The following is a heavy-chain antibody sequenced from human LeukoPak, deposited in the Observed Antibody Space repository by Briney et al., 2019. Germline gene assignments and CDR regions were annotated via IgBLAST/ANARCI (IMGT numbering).Heavy chain of an antibody. CDR1: GFTFDDYA. CDR2: ISWNSGSI. CDR3: AKSVTTVTTKGHFDY. D-gene: IGHD4-17*01. V-gene: IGHV3-9*01. Sequence: PGRSLRLSCAASGFTFDDYAMHWVRQAPGEGLEWVSGISWNSGSIGYADSVKGRVTISRDNAKNSLYLQMNSLRAEDTALYYCAKSVTTVTTKGHFDYWGQGTLVTVSS. J-gene: IGHJ4*02.